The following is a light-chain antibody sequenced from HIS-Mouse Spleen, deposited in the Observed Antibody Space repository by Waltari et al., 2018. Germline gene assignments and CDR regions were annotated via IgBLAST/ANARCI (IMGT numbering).Light chain of an antibody. CDR1: SSDVGGYNY. Sequence: QSALTQPASVSGSPGQSITISCTGTSSDVGGYNYVSWYQQHPGKAPKLMIYDVSNLPSGVSSRFSGSKSGNTASLTISELQAEDEADYYCSSYTSSSFNVVFGGGTKLTVL. CDR3: SSYTSSSFNVV. J-gene: IGLJ2*01. V-gene: IGLV2-14*03. CDR2: DVS.